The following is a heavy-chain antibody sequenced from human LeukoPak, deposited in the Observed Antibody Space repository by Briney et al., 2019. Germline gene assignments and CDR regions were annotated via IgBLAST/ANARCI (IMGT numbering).Heavy chain of an antibody. CDR2: IYNSGST. CDR1: GGSISSYY. Sequence: SETLSLTCTVSGGSISSYYWSWIRQPPGKGLEWIGYIYNSGSTNYNPSLRSRVTISVDASKNQFSLKLNSVTAADTAVYYCARRNILTEGEAFDIWGQGTLVTVSS. D-gene: IGHD3-9*01. V-gene: IGHV4-59*08. J-gene: IGHJ3*02. CDR3: ARRNILTEGEAFDI.